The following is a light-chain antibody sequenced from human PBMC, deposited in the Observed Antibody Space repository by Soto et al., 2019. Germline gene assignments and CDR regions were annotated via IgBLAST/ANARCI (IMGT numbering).Light chain of an antibody. CDR3: HQRSNGPSYPT. Sequence: EIVLTQSPATLSLSPGERATLSCRASQSVSSYLAWYQQKPGQAPRLLIYDASNRTTGIPARFSGSGSGTGFTRTISSRKPEETVLDDCHQRSNGPSYPTFGHGTKVEIE. CDR1: QSVSSY. V-gene: IGKV3-11*01. J-gene: IGKJ1*01. CDR2: DAS.